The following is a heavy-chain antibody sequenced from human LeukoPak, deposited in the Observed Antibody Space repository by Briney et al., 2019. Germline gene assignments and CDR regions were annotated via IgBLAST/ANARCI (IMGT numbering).Heavy chain of an antibody. CDR1: GGSISSYY. Sequence: SETLSLTCTVSGGSISSYYWSWIRQPPGKGLEWIGYIYYSGSTNYNPSLKSRVTISVDTSKNQFSLKLSPVTAADTAVYYCASLGPPTDAFDIWGQGTMVTVSS. J-gene: IGHJ3*02. CDR2: IYYSGST. V-gene: IGHV4-59*01. CDR3: ASLGPPTDAFDI.